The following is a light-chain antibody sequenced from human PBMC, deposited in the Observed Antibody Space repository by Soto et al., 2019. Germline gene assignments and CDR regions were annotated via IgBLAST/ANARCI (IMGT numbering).Light chain of an antibody. V-gene: IGKV3-15*01. CDR1: QSISSN. J-gene: IGKJ5*01. Sequence: EIVMTQSPATLSVSPGEIATISCRASQSISSNLAWYQQKPGQAPRILIYGESSRATGRPDRFSGSSSGTELILTIIRLQSEDFAAYYCQKYNNWPITCGQGTRLEIK. CDR2: GES. CDR3: QKYNNWPIT.